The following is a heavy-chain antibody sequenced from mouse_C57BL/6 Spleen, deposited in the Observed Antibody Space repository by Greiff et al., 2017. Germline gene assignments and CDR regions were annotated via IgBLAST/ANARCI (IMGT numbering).Heavy chain of an antibody. CDR2: IDPSGSYT. CDR3: SKGGYDYDAVDY. V-gene: IGHV1-50*01. Sequence: VQLQQPGAELVKPGASVKLSCKASGYTFTSYWMQWVKQRPGQGLEWIGEIDPSGSYTNYNQKFKGKSTFTVDTSSSTAYMQLSSLTSEDPAVYYCSKGGYDYDAVDYWGQGTTLTVSS. J-gene: IGHJ2*01. CDR1: GYTFTSYW. D-gene: IGHD2-4*01.